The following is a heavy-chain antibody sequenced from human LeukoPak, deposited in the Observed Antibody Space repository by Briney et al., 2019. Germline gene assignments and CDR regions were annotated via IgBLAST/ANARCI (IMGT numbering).Heavy chain of an antibody. CDR2: ISSSGSTI. Sequence: PGGSLRLSCAASGFTFSDYYMSWIRQAPGKGLEWVSYISSSGSTIYYADSVKGRFTISRDNAKNSLYLQMNSLRAEDTAVYYCAGDWVFDSSGQKDYWGQGTLVTVSS. CDR1: GFTFSDYY. CDR3: AGDWVFDSSGQKDY. D-gene: IGHD3-22*01. V-gene: IGHV3-11*01. J-gene: IGHJ4*02.